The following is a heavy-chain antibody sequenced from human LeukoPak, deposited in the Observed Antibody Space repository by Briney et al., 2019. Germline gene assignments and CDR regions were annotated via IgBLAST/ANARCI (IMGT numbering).Heavy chain of an antibody. CDR1: GFTFSSYA. Sequence: GGSLRLSCSASGFTFSSYAMYWVRKAPGKGLEYVSAITSDGLTTHYADSVKGRITISRDNSRNTLYLQMNSLRADDTAVYYCAKGGWSEYWYYYGMDVWGQGTTVTVSS. J-gene: IGHJ6*02. D-gene: IGHD3-3*01. CDR2: ITSDGLTT. CDR3: AKGGWSEYWYYYGMDV. V-gene: IGHV3-64*04.